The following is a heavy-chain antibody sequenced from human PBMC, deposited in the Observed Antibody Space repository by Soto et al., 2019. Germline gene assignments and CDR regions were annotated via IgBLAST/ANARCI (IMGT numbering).Heavy chain of an antibody. CDR2: IIPILGMS. J-gene: IGHJ4*02. Sequence: QVHLLQSGAEMKKPGSSVKVSCTAFGGTFTSYTFNWVRQAPGQRLEWMGRIIPILGMSSSAHKFQGRLTMIADKSTNTSYRVLSSLTSDDTAIYYCARSYGSGSRPFDYWGQGTLVTVSS. CDR1: GGTFTSYT. D-gene: IGHD3-10*01. V-gene: IGHV1-69*02. CDR3: ARSYGSGSRPFDY.